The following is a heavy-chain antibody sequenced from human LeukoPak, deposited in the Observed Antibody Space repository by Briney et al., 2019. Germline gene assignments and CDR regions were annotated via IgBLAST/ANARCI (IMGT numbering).Heavy chain of an antibody. CDR3: TSDPLPSTVPTQNYDY. D-gene: IGHD4-11*01. J-gene: IGHJ4*02. V-gene: IGHV1-69*13. CDR1: GGTFSSYA. CDR2: IIPIFGTA. Sequence: ASVKVSCKASGGTFSSYAISWVRQAPGQGLEWTGGIIPIFGTANYAQRFQGRVTITADESTSTAYMELSSLRSGDTAVYYCTSDPLPSTVPTQNYDYWGQGTLVTVSS.